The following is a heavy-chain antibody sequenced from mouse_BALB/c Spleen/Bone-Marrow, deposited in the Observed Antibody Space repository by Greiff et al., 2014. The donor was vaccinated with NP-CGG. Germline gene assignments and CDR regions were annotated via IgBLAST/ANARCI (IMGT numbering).Heavy chain of an antibody. Sequence: EVMLVESGAELVKPGASVKLSCTASGFNIKDTYMYWVKQRPEQGLEWIGRIDPANGNTKYDPKFQGKATITADTSSNTAYLQLSSLTSEDTAVYYCASYRYAWYFDVWGAGTTVTVSS. V-gene: IGHV14-3*02. CDR1: GFNIKDTY. J-gene: IGHJ1*01. CDR3: ASYRYAWYFDV. D-gene: IGHD2-14*01. CDR2: IDPANGNT.